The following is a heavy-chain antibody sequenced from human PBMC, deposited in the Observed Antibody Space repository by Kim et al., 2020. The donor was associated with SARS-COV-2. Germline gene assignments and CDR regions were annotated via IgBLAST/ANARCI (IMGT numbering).Heavy chain of an antibody. D-gene: IGHD3-16*01. CDR2: ITKSSTTI. CDR3: VRDRMGGAFDI. J-gene: IGHJ3*02. V-gene: IGHV3-48*02. Sequence: GGSLRLSCATSGFTFSAYDMNWVRPAPGKGLEWLSFITKSSTTIYYANSVKGRFTISRDNAKNSLYLQMNSLRDEDTALYYCVRDRMGGAFDIWGQGTMVTVSS. CDR1: GFTFSAYD.